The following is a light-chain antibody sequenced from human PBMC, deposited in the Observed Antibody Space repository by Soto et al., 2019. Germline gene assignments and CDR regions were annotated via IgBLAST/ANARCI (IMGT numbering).Light chain of an antibody. V-gene: IGKV1-13*02. CDR3: QQYNSYSQT. CDR2: DAS. CDR1: QGIDTS. Sequence: AILLTHSPSSLPASVGARATTTCRASQGIDTSLAWYQQKPGKAPKLLIYDASSLESGVPSRFSGSGSGTEFTLTISSLQPDDFATYYCQQYNSYSQTFGQGNKVDSK. J-gene: IGKJ1*01.